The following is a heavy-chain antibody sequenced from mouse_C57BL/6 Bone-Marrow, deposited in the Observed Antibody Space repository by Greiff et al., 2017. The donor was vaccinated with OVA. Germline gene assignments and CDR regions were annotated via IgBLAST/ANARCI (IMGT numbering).Heavy chain of an antibody. J-gene: IGHJ3*01. CDR2: IDPNSGGT. Sequence: VQLQQPGAELVKPGASVKLSCKASGYTFTSYWMHWVKQRPGRGLEWIGRIDPNSGGTKYNEKFKSKATLTGDKPSSTAYMQPSSLKSEDSAVYYCAREGDYYYGSTAWFAYWGQGTLVTVSA. CDR1: GYTFTSYW. CDR3: AREGDYYYGSTAWFAY. D-gene: IGHD1-1*01. V-gene: IGHV1-72*01.